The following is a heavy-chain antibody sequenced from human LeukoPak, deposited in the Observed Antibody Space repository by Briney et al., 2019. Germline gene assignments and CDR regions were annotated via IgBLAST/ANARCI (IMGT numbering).Heavy chain of an antibody. V-gene: IGHV1-46*01. D-gene: IGHD3-10*01. CDR3: ARERFGSGSGDFDY. J-gene: IGHJ4*02. Sequence: GASVTVSCKASGYTFTSYYMHWVRQAPGQGLGWMGMINTSGGSTSYAQKFQGRVTMTRDTSTSTVYMELSSLRSEDTAVYYCARERFGSGSGDFDYWCQGTLVTVSS. CDR2: INTSGGST. CDR1: GYTFTSYY.